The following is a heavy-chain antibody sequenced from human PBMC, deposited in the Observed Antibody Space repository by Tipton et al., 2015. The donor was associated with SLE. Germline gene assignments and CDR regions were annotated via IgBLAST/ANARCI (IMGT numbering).Heavy chain of an antibody. V-gene: IGHV4-38-2*01. CDR3: ARASRPITDFDY. CDR2: IYHSGTP. CDR1: GSSISSSYY. J-gene: IGHJ4*02. D-gene: IGHD1-20*01. Sequence: TLSLTCAVSGSSISSSYYWGWIRQPPGKGLQWIGNIYHSGTPFYNPSLKSRVTISVDTSKNQFSLKLSSVTAADTAVYYCARASRPITDFDYWGQGTLVTVTS.